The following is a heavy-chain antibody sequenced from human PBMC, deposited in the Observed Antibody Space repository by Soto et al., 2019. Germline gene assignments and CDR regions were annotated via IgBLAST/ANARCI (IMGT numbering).Heavy chain of an antibody. J-gene: IGHJ4*02. CDR1: GYSLAGYW. D-gene: IGHD3-22*01. CDR3: ARQIYDSDTGPNFQYYFDS. V-gene: IGHV5-10-1*01. CDR2: IDPSDSQT. Sequence: GESLKISCKGSGYSLAGYWITWVRQKPGTGLEWMGRIDPSDSQTHYSPSFRGHVTISVTKSITTVFLQWSSLRASDTAMYYCARQIYDSDTGPNFQYYFDSWGQGTPVTVSS.